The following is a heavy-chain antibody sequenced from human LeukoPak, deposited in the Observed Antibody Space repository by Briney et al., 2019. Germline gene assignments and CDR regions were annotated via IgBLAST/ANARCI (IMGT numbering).Heavy chain of an antibody. J-gene: IGHJ4*02. CDR3: SRHGWASVAGQVDS. CDR2: LHYSVTT. CDR1: GGSISSSSHY. Sequence: SETLSLTCTVSGGSISSSSHYWGWIRQPPGKGLEWIGSLHYSVTTYYNPPLKSRVTMSVDTSKNRFTLRLTSVTAADTAIYYCSRHGWASVAGQVDSWGRGTLVTVSS. V-gene: IGHV4-39*01. D-gene: IGHD6-19*01.